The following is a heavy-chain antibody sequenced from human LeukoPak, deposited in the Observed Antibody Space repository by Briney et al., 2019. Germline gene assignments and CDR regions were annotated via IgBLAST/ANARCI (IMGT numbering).Heavy chain of an antibody. V-gene: IGHV4-30-2*01. CDR2: IYHSGST. D-gene: IGHD3-22*01. CDR1: GGSISSGGYY. CDR3: ARRAGDSSGYYWNFDY. Sequence: SETLPLTCTVSGGSISSGGYYWSWIRQPPGKGLEWIGYIYHSGSTYYNPSLKSRVTISVDRSKNQFSLKLSSVTAADTAVYYCARRAGDSSGYYWNFDYWGQGTLVTVSS. J-gene: IGHJ4*02.